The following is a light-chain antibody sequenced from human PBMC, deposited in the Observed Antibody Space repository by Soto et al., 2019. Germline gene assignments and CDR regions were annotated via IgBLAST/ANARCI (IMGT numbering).Light chain of an antibody. V-gene: IGLV2-23*01. CDR3: CLYVGATTYV. J-gene: IGLJ1*01. Sequence: QSALAQPASVSGSPGQSITISCTGASGYVGTYSLVSWYQQHPEKAPKVVIYEGHKRPSGVPDRFSGSTSVNTASLTNSGLQTDDEADYYCCLYVGATTYVFGTGTKVTVL. CDR2: EGH. CDR1: SGYVGTYSL.